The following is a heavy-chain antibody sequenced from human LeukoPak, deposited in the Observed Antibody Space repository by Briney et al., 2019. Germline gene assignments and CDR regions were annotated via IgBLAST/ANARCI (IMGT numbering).Heavy chain of an antibody. Sequence: SETLSLTCTVSGGSISSGGYYWSWIRQHPGKGLEWIGYIYYSGSTYYNPSLKSRVTISVDTSKNQFSLKLSSVTAADTAVYYCASRSSGYDYTWGQGTLVTVSS. D-gene: IGHD5-12*01. CDR2: IYYSGST. J-gene: IGHJ4*02. CDR1: GGSISSGGYY. V-gene: IGHV4-31*03. CDR3: ASRSSGYDYT.